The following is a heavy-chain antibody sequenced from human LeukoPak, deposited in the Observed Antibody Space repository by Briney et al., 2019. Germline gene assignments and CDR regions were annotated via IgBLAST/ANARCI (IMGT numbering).Heavy chain of an antibody. D-gene: IGHD1-26*01. CDR2: INHSGST. Sequence: PSETLSLTCAVYGGSFSGYYWSWIRQPPGKGLEWIGEINHSGSTNYNPSLKSRVTISPDTSKNQFSLNLSSVTAADTAVYYCARRPTGGTNWFDPWGQGSLVTVSS. J-gene: IGHJ5*02. V-gene: IGHV4-34*01. CDR3: ARRPTGGTNWFDP. CDR1: GGSFSGYY.